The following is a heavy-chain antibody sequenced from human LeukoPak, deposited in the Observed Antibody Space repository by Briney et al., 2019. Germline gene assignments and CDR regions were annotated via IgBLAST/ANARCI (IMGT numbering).Heavy chain of an antibody. CDR3: AKKPVRGFGWFDP. CDR2: ISGSGGST. V-gene: IGHV3-23*01. J-gene: IGHJ5*02. Sequence: GGSLRLSCADSGFTFSIYAMSWVRQAPGKGLEWVSAISGSGGSTYYADSVKGRFTISRDNSKNTLYLQMNSLRAEDTAVYYCAKKPVRGFGWFDPWGQGTLVTVSS. CDR1: GFTFSIYA. D-gene: IGHD3-10*01.